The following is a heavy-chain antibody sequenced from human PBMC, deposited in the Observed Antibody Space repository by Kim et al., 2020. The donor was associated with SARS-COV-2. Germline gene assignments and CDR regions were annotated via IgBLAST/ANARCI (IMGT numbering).Heavy chain of an antibody. CDR1: GFTFSSYA. Sequence: GGSLRLSCAASGFTFSSYAMSWVRQAPGKGLEWVSAISGSGGSTYYADSVKGRFTISRDNSKNTLYLQMNSLRAEDTAVYYCAKGLVATLLWFGESPSWFDPWGQGTLVTVSS. V-gene: IGHV3-23*01. J-gene: IGHJ5*02. CDR2: ISGSGGST. D-gene: IGHD3-10*01. CDR3: AKGLVATLLWFGESPSWFDP.